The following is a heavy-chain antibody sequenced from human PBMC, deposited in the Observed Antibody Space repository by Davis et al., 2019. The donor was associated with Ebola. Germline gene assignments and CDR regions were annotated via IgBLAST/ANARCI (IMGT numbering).Heavy chain of an antibody. D-gene: IGHD4-23*01. CDR3: AREDYGGYYYGMDV. CDR2: ISYDGSNK. V-gene: IGHV3-30-3*01. CDR1: GFTFSSPW. Sequence: GESLKTSCAASGFTFSSPWMHWVRPAPGKGLEWVAVISYDGSNKYYADSVKGRFTISRDNSKNTLYLQMNSLRAEDTAVYYCAREDYGGYYYGMDVWGKGTTVTVSS. J-gene: IGHJ6*04.